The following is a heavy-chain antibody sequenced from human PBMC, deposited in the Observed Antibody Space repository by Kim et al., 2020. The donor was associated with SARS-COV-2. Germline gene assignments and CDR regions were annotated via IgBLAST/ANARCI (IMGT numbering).Heavy chain of an antibody. CDR2: IYYSGST. CDR1: GGSISSSSYY. CDR3: ARLSAPSRHYYGSGSQVYYFDY. Sequence: SETLSLTCTVSGGSISSSSYYWGWIRQPPGKGLEWIGSIYYSGSTYYNPSLKSRVTISVDTSKNQFSLKLSSVTAADTAVYYCARLSAPSRHYYGSGSQVYYFDYCGQGTLVTVSS. J-gene: IGHJ4*02. D-gene: IGHD3-10*01. V-gene: IGHV4-39*01.